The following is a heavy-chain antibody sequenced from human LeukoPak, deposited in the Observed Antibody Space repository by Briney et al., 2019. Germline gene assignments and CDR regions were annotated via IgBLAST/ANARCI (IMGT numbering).Heavy chain of an antibody. V-gene: IGHV4-61*02. Sequence: SETLSLTCTVSGDSISTYYYYWSWVRQPAGKGLEWIGRVYPSGNTNYNPYNPSLTDRVTISVDTSKNQFSLKLSSVTAADTAVYYCATSSPWGGSNAFDIWGQGTMVTVSS. J-gene: IGHJ3*02. CDR3: ATSSPWGGSNAFDI. D-gene: IGHD3-3*01. CDR1: GDSISTYYYY. CDR2: VYPSGNT.